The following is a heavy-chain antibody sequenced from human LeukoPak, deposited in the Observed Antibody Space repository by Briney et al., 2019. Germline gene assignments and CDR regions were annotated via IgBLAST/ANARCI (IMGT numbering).Heavy chain of an antibody. CDR1: GFTFSSYV. V-gene: IGHV3-23*01. D-gene: IGHD4-17*01. CDR3: AKVEASYGDYYFDY. Sequence: GGSLRLSCAASGFTFSSYVMSWVRQAPGKGLEWVSAISGSGGSTYYADSVKGRFTISRDNSKNTLYLQMNSLRAEDTAVYYCAKVEASYGDYYFDYWGQGTLVTVSS. J-gene: IGHJ4*02. CDR2: ISGSGGST.